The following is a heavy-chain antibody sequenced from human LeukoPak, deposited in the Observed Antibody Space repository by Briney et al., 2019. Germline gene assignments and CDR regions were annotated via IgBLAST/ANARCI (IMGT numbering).Heavy chain of an antibody. CDR2: IYSDGST. Sequence: ETLSLTCAVYGGSFSGYYWSWVRQAPGKGLEWVSVIYSDGSTYYSDSVRGRFTISRDNSKNTLLLQMNSLRAEDTAVYYCARERIYFGSGGDLRDARLFYYYGLDVWGQGTTVTVSS. J-gene: IGHJ6*02. CDR3: ARERIYFGSGGDLRDARLFYYYGLDV. D-gene: IGHD3-10*01. V-gene: IGHV3-53*01. CDR1: GGSFSGYY.